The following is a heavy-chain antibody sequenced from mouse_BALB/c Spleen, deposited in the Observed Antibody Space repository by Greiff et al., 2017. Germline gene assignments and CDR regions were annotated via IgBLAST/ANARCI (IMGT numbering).Heavy chain of an antibody. CDR2: IYPGNVNT. J-gene: IGHJ4*01. CDR3: ARNDAMDY. Sequence: QVQLQQSGPELVKPGASVRISCKASGYTFTSYYIHWVKQRPGQGLEWIGWIYPGNVNTKYNEKFKGKATLTADKSSSTAYMQLSSLTSEDSAVYFCARNDAMDYWGQGTSVTVSS. V-gene: IGHV1S56*01. CDR1: GYTFTSYY.